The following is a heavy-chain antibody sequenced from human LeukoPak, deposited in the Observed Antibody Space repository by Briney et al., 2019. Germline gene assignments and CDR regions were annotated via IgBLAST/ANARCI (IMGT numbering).Heavy chain of an antibody. J-gene: IGHJ4*02. D-gene: IGHD2-2*01. CDR1: GFTFSTYA. Sequence: GGSLRLSCATSGFTFSTYAMSWVRQAPGKGLEWVSCISGSGDSTDYADSVKGRFTISRDNSKNTLYLQMNSLRAEDTAVYYCAKVLVVVPAVPFDYWGQGTLVTVSS. CDR2: ISGSGDST. CDR3: AKVLVVVPAVPFDY. V-gene: IGHV3-23*01.